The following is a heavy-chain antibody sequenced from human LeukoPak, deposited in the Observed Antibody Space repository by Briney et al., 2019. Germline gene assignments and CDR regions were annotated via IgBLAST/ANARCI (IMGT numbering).Heavy chain of an antibody. CDR3: ARIHRYCSGGACYVLDN. V-gene: IGHV4-59*01. CDR2: VYHSGST. J-gene: IGHJ4*02. D-gene: IGHD2-15*01. CDR1: GGSFSGYY. Sequence: SETLSLTCVVSGGSFSGYYWGWIRQPPGRGLEWIGYVYHSGSTNYNPSFKSRITISVDTSRNQFSLQLSSVTAADTAVYYCARIHRYCSGGACYVLDNWGQGTLVAVSS.